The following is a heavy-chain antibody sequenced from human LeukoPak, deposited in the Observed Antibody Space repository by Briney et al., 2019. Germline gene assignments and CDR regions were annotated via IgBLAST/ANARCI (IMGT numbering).Heavy chain of an antibody. D-gene: IGHD3/OR15-3a*01. CDR2: IEEYGSEI. J-gene: IGHJ4*02. Sequence: GGSLRLSCAASGFTFTSYWMGWVRQAPGKGLEWVANIEEYGSEIYYVDSVKGRFTISKDNTKTSLYLQMNSLRAEDTAVCYCARPSFRTGSYFDHWGQGTLVTVSS. V-gene: IGHV3-7*01. CDR3: ARPSFRTGSYFDH. CDR1: GFTFTSYW.